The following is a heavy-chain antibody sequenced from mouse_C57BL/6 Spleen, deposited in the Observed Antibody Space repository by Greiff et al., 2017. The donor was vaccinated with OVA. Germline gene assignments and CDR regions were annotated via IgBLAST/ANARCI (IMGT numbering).Heavy chain of an antibody. CDR1: GYTFTDYY. CDR3: ARGTVVARGDYFDY. J-gene: IGHJ2*01. CDR2: INPNNGGT. V-gene: IGHV1-26*01. D-gene: IGHD1-1*01. Sequence: VQLQQSGPELVKPGASVKISCKASGYTFTDYYMNWVKQSHGKSLEWIGDINPNNGGTRYNQKFKGKATMTVDKSSSTAYMELSSLTAEDSDVYYCARGTVVARGDYFDYWGQGTTLTVSS.